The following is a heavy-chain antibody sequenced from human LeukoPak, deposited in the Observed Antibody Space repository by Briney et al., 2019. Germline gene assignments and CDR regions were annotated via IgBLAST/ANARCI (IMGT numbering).Heavy chain of an antibody. CDR1: GFTFSSYS. Sequence: GGSLRLSCAASGFTFSSYSMNWVRQAPGKGLEWLSYISSSSTFIDYADSAKGRFTISRDNAKNSLYLQMNSLKDEDTAVYYCARVATYAFDYWGQGTLVTVSS. V-gene: IGHV3-48*02. CDR3: ARVATYAFDY. CDR2: ISSSSTFI. D-gene: IGHD2-2*01. J-gene: IGHJ4*02.